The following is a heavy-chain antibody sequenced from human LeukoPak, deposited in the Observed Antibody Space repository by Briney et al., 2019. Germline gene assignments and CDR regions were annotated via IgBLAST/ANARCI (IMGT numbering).Heavy chain of an antibody. CDR2: ISGSGNAK. CDR1: GFSFSSYS. D-gene: IGHD2-2*01. J-gene: IGHJ4*02. Sequence: GGSLRLSCAASGFSFSSYSMNWVRQAPGKGLEWVSYISGSGNAKHYTDSVKGRFTISRDNAKNALYLQMNSLRAEDTAVYFCARDYLYAFDYWGQGTLVTVPS. V-gene: IGHV3-48*01. CDR3: ARDYLYAFDY.